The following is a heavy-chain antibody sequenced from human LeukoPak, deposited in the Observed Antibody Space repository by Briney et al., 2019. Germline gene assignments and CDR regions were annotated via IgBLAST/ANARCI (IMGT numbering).Heavy chain of an antibody. CDR3: AKSLSHPYDSSGYHYHNGFDY. J-gene: IGHJ4*02. Sequence: GGSLRLSCAASGFTFSSYWMSWVRQAPGKGLEWVANIKQDGSEKYYVDSVKGRFTISRDNAKNSLYLQMNSLRAEDTALYYCAKSLSHPYDSSGYHYHNGFDYWGQGTLDTVSS. CDR1: GFTFSSYW. V-gene: IGHV3-7*03. CDR2: IKQDGSEK. D-gene: IGHD3-22*01.